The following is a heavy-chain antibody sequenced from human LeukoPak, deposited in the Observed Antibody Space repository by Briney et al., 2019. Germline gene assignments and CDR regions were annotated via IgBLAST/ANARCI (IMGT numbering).Heavy chain of an antibody. Sequence: PGRSLRLSCAASGFTFDDYAMHWVRQAPGKGLEGVSGISWNSGSIGYADSVKGRFTISRDNAKNSLYLQMNSLRAEDTALYYCAKDYHEGRYYDTTYYFDYWGQGTLVTVSS. D-gene: IGHD3-22*01. J-gene: IGHJ4*02. CDR1: GFTFDDYA. CDR2: ISWNSGSI. V-gene: IGHV3-9*01. CDR3: AKDYHEGRYYDTTYYFDY.